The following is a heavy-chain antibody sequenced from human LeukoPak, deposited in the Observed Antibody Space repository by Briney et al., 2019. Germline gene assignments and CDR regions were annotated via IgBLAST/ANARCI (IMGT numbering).Heavy chain of an antibody. CDR3: ARFHRHQLPKSDY. D-gene: IGHD1-14*01. V-gene: IGHV1-8*01. J-gene: IGHJ4*02. CDR2: MNPYSGST. Sequence: GASVKVSCKTSGYMFTDYDINWVRQATGQGLEWMGWMNPYSGSTGYAQNFQGRVTMTRATSITTAYMELSSLTSEDTAVYYCARFHRHQLPKSDYWGQGTLVTVSS. CDR1: GYMFTDYD.